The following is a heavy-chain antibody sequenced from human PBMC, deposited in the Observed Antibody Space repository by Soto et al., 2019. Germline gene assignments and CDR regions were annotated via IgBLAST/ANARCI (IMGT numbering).Heavy chain of an antibody. CDR1: GGSISSYY. Sequence: SETLSLTCTVSGGSISSYYWSWIRQPPGKGLEWIGYIYYSGSTNYNPSLKSRVTISVDTSKNQFSLKLSSVTAADTAVYYCARDNSGYDTYFDYWGQGTLVTVSS. CDR2: IYYSGST. D-gene: IGHD5-12*01. V-gene: IGHV4-59*01. CDR3: ARDNSGYDTYFDY. J-gene: IGHJ4*02.